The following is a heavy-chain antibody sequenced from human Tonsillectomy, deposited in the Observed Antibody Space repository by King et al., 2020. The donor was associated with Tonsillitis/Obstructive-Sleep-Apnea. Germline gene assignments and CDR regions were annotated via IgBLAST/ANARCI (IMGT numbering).Heavy chain of an antibody. CDR3: ARDGDSGYEKISPTFFDH. V-gene: IGHV3-30*04. J-gene: IGHJ4*02. Sequence: VQLVESGGGVVQPGRSLRLSCAASGFTFRNYTMHWVRQAPGKGLNWVSVISYDGSDKYYVDSVKGRFTISRDNSKNTLYLRMNSLRPEDTAVYFCARDGDSGYEKISPTFFDHWGQGTLVSVSS. CDR2: ISYDGSDK. CDR1: GFTFRNYT. D-gene: IGHD5-12*01.